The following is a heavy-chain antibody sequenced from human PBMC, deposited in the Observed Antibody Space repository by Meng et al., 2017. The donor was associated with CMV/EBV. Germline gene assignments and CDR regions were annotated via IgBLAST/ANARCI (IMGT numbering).Heavy chain of an antibody. V-gene: IGHV4-39*07. CDR2: IYYSGST. CDR1: GGSISSSSYY. Sequence: GSLRLSCTVSGGSISSSSYYWGWIRQPPGKGLEWIGSIYYSGSTYYNPSLKSRVTISVDTSKNQFSLKLSSVTAADTAVYYCARGRRAARPYDYWGQGKLVTVSS. D-gene: IGHD6-6*01. CDR3: ARGRRAARPYDY. J-gene: IGHJ4*02.